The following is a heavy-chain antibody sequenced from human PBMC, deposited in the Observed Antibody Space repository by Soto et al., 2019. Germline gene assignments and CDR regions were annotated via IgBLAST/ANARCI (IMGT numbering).Heavy chain of an antibody. Sequence: DVQLLESGGDLVQPGGSLRLSCAASGFTLSSYAMSWVRQAPGKGLEWVSSMSGAGRSSYDADSVKGRFTISRDNSKNTLYLQMNNLRAEDTALYYCAKGPIFGVENIYDYWGQGTLVTVSS. CDR3: AKGPIFGVENIYDY. D-gene: IGHD3-3*01. CDR2: MSGAGRSS. CDR1: GFTLSSYA. V-gene: IGHV3-23*01. J-gene: IGHJ4*02.